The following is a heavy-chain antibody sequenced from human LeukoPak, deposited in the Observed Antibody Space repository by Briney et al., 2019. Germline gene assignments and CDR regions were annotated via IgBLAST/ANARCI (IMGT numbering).Heavy chain of an antibody. J-gene: IGHJ6*03. D-gene: IGHD3-10*01. Sequence: ASVKVSCKASGYTFTSYDINWVRQATGQGPEWMGWMNPNSGNTGYAQKFQGRVTMTRNTSISTAYMELSSLRSEDTAVYYCARGRVPRITMVRGVSRPYYMDVWGKGTTVTISS. V-gene: IGHV1-8*01. CDR3: ARGRVPRITMVRGVSRPYYMDV. CDR2: MNPNSGNT. CDR1: GYTFTSYD.